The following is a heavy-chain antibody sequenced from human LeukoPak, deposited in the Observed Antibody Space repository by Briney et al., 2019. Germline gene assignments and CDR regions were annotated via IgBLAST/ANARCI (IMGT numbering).Heavy chain of an antibody. V-gene: IGHV3-53*01. J-gene: IGHJ4*02. D-gene: IGHD5-12*01. Sequence: PGGSLRLSCSASGVTVSSNYMSQVRQAPGEGLEWVSVMYSDGSTYYADCVKARFNISRENYKNTLYLKMNSLRAEDTAVYYCAREGVVAALEYWGQGTLVTVCS. CDR1: GVTVSSNY. CDR2: MYSDGST. CDR3: AREGVVAALEY.